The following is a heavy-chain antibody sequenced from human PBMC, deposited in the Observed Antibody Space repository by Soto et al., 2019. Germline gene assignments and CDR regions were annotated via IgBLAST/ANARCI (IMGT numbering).Heavy chain of an antibody. CDR1: GGSFSGYY. V-gene: IGHV4-34*01. CDR2: INHSGST. CDR3: ARDKITGLFDY. Sequence: PSETLSLTCAVYGGSFSGYYWTWIRQPPGTGLEWIGEINHSGSTNYNPSLKSRVTISVETSKNQFSLKLTSVTAADTAVYYCARDKITGLFDYWGQRTLVTVSS. J-gene: IGHJ4*02. D-gene: IGHD2-8*02.